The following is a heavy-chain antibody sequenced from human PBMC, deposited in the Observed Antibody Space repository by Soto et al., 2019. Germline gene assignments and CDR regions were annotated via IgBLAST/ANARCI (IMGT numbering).Heavy chain of an antibody. CDR2: INHSGST. Sequence: SETLSLTCAVYGGSFSGYYWSWIRQPPGKGLEWIGEINHSGSTNYNPSLKSRVAISVDTSKNQFSLKLSSVTAADTAVYYCARIRYSSSRYYFAYWGQGTLVTVS. J-gene: IGHJ4*02. CDR3: ARIRYSSSRYYFAY. CDR1: GGSFSGYY. D-gene: IGHD6-13*01. V-gene: IGHV4-34*01.